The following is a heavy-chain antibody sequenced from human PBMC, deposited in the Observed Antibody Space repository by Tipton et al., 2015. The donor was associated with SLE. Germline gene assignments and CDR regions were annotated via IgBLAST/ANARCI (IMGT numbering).Heavy chain of an antibody. CDR1: GYTFTTYG. D-gene: IGHD3-10*01. J-gene: IGHJ6*03. Sequence: QLVQSGVEVKKPGASVRVSCKASGYTFTTYGISWVRQAPGQGLEWMGWISTYNGNTNYAQKLQGRVTMTSDTSTSTAYMELRSLRSDDTAIYYCARGLRGWSYYYYYMDVWGKGTTVTVSS. CDR3: ARGLRGWSYYYYYMDV. CDR2: ISTYNGNT. V-gene: IGHV1-18*01.